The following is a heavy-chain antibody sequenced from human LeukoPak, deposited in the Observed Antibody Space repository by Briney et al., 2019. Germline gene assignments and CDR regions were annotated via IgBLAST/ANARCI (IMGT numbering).Heavy chain of an antibody. Sequence: ASETLSLTCTVSGGSISGYYWSWIRQPPGKGLEWIGYIYYSGSTNYNPSLKSRVTISVDTSKNQFSLRLSSVTAADTAVYYCARGWSGYKPGNWFDPWGQGTLVTVSS. CDR3: ARGWSGYKPGNWFDP. V-gene: IGHV4-59*01. D-gene: IGHD3-3*01. CDR2: IYYSGST. CDR1: GGSISGYY. J-gene: IGHJ5*02.